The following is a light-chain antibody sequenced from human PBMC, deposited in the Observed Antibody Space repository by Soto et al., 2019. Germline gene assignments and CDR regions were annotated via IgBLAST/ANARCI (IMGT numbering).Light chain of an antibody. Sequence: ERVMTQSPATLSVSPGERATLSCRASQSVSIALAWYQQTPGQAPRLLIYGASTRATGIPARFSGSGSGTEFTLTISSLQSEDFAVYFCQQYNIWPQTFGQGTKVDIK. CDR1: QSVSIA. CDR2: GAS. J-gene: IGKJ1*01. CDR3: QQYNIWPQT. V-gene: IGKV3-15*01.